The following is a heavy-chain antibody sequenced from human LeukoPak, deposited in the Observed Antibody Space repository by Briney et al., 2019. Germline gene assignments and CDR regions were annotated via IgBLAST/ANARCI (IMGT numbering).Heavy chain of an antibody. D-gene: IGHD3-22*01. CDR1: GRSFSGYS. CDR3: ARRYYYDSSGYYYYFDY. J-gene: IGHJ4*02. V-gene: IGHV4-34*01. Sequence: PSETLSLTCAVYGRSFSGYSWGWIRQPPGKGLEWIGEIHHSGSTIYNPSLKSRVTISIDTSKNQFSLNLSSVTAADTAVYYCARRYYYDSSGYYYYFDYWGQGTLVTASS. CDR2: IHHSGST.